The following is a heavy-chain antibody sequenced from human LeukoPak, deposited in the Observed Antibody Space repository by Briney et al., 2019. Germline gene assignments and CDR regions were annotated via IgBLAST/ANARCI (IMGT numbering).Heavy chain of an antibody. CDR2: INPNSGGT. J-gene: IGHJ6*04. D-gene: IGHD2-2*01. CDR3: AKARGLYCSSTSCYDCDV. CDR1: GYTFTAYY. Sequence: ASVKVSCTASGYTFTAYYIHWVRHAPGQGLEWMGWINPNSGGTNYAQKFQGRVTLTRDTSITTAYMELNRLRSDDTAVYYCAKARGLYCSSTSCYDCDVWGKGTTVTVSS. V-gene: IGHV1-2*02.